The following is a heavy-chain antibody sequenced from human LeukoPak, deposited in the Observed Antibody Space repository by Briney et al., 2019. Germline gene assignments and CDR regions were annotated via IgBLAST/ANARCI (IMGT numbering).Heavy chain of an antibody. J-gene: IGHJ4*02. CDR1: GYTLTELP. D-gene: IGHD5-18*01. V-gene: IGHV1-24*01. Sequence: ASVKVSCKVSGYTLTELPMHWVRQAPGKGLEWMGGFDPEDGETINAQKFQGRVTMTEDTSTDTAYMELSSLRSEDTAVYYCATAPYSYGYATLVYWGQGTLVTVSS. CDR2: FDPEDGET. CDR3: ATAPYSYGYATLVY.